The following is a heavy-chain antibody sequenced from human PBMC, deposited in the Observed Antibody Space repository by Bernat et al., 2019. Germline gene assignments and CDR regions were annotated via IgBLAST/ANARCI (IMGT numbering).Heavy chain of an antibody. CDR2: MNPKSGNT. CDR3: ARGAGIVATTTFDH. CDR1: GYTFTNYD. Sequence: QVQLVQSGAEVKKPGASVKVSCKASGYTFTNYDINWVRHATGQGPEWLGWMNPKSGNTGYAQKFQGRVTMTRDTPTSTAYMELSSLRSEDTAVYYCARGAGIVATTTFDHWGQGTLLTVSS. V-gene: IGHV1-8*01. D-gene: IGHD5-12*01. J-gene: IGHJ4*02.